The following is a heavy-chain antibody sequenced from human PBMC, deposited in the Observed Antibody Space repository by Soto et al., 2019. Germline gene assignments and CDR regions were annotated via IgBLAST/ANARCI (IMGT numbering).Heavy chain of an antibody. CDR2: INPNSGGT. J-gene: IGHJ3*02. V-gene: IGHV1-2*04. D-gene: IGHD3-9*01. Sequence: ASVNVSCKASGYTFTGYYMHWVRQAPGQGLEWMGWINPNSGGTNYAQKFQGWVTMTRDTSISTAYMELSRLRSDDTAVYYCARELKYYDILTGYSPSSNAFDIWGQGTMVTVSS. CDR3: ARELKYYDILTGYSPSSNAFDI. CDR1: GYTFTGYY.